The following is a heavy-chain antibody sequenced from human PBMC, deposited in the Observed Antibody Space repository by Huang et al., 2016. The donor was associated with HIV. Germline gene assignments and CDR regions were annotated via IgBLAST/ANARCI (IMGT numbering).Heavy chain of an antibody. CDR3: ATKTAGMDI. CDR1: TFTFGAYW. J-gene: IGHJ6*02. Sequence: VESGGRSVQPGGSIKLSCVGSTFTFGAYWMSWVRQPSWKGLEWVAKIKQEESEKYYVDSVKGRFNISRDNARKVLFLEMDNLRVEDTAMYFCATKTAGMDIWGQGTTVTVSS. CDR2: IKQEESEK. V-gene: IGHV3-7*01. D-gene: IGHD1-7*01.